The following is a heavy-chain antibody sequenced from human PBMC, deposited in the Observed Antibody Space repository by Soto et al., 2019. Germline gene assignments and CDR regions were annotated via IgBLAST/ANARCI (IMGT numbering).Heavy chain of an antibody. CDR3: ARPHIAGSAGAFDI. J-gene: IGHJ3*02. CDR1: GYSFISYW. D-gene: IGHD1-26*01. V-gene: IGHV5-51*01. Sequence: GESLKISCKGSGYSFISYWIGWVRQMPGKGLEWMGIIYPGDSNTRYSPSFQGQVTISADKSISTAYLQWISLKASDTAMYYCARPHIAGSAGAFDIWGQGTMVTVSS. CDR2: IYPGDSNT.